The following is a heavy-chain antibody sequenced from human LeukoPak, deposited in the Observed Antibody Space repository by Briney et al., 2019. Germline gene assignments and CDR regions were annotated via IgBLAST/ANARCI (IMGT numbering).Heavy chain of an antibody. Sequence: GGSLRLSCAASGFTFSSYAMTSVLQAPGKGLQWVSAISGSGGSTSYADSVKGRFTISRDNSKNTLYLQMNSLRAEDTAVYYCAKMRQWLVTPFDYWGQGTLVTVSS. CDR1: GFTFSSYA. CDR2: ISGSGGST. D-gene: IGHD6-19*01. V-gene: IGHV3-23*01. J-gene: IGHJ4*01. CDR3: AKMRQWLVTPFDY.